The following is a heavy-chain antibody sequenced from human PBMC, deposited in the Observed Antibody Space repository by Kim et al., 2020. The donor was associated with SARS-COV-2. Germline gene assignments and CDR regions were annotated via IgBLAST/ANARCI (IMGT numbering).Heavy chain of an antibody. V-gene: IGHV1-69*04. D-gene: IGHD3-22*01. Sequence: SVKVSCKASGGTFSNYAISWVRQAPGQGLEWMGRIIPILHIPNYAQKFQDRVSIFADKSTSTAYMELSSLRSEDTAVYYCASGSGHYYDTSGYDYWGQGTLVTVSS. CDR1: GGTFSNYA. CDR2: IIPILHIP. CDR3: ASGSGHYYDTSGYDY. J-gene: IGHJ4*02.